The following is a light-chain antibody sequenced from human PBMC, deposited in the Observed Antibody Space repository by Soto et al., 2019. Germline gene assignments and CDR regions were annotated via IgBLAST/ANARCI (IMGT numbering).Light chain of an antibody. CDR3: QQRSNWPPMYT. J-gene: IGKJ2*01. Sequence: EIALTQSPATLSLSPGERATLSCRASQSVGSYLAWYQQKPGQAPRLLIHDASHRVTGIPARFSGSGSGTDISLTISSLEPEDFAVYYCQQRSNWPPMYTFGQGTKLEIK. CDR2: DAS. CDR1: QSVGSY. V-gene: IGKV3-11*01.